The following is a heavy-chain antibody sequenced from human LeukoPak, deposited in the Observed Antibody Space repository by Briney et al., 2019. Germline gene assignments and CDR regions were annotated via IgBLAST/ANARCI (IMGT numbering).Heavy chain of an antibody. V-gene: IGHV1-2*02. D-gene: IGHD2-15*01. CDR2: INPNSGGT. CDR3: ARGVVVVVAATGAFDI. J-gene: IGHJ3*02. CDR1: GYTFTGYY. Sequence: GASVKVSCKASGYTFTGYYMHWVRQAPGQGLEWMGWINPNSGGTNYAQKFQGRVTMTRDTSISTAYMELSRLRSDDTAVYYCARGVVVVVAATGAFDIWGQGTMVTVSS.